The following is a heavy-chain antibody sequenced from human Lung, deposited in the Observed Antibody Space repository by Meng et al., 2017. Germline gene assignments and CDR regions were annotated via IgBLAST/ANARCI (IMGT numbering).Heavy chain of an antibody. CDR1: GGSVSDYY. Sequence: QGQLQQCAPGLLKPSDTLSLPRVVAGGSVSDYYWSWIRQPPGKGLEWIGEINHSGSTNYNPSLESRATISVDTSQNNLSLKLSSVTAADSAVYYCARGPTTMAHDFDYWGQGTLVTVSS. D-gene: IGHD4-11*01. CDR3: ARGPTTMAHDFDY. J-gene: IGHJ4*02. CDR2: INHSGST. V-gene: IGHV4-34*01.